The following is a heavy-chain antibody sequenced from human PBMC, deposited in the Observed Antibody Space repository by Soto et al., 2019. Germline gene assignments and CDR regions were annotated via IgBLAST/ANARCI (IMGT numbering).Heavy chain of an antibody. V-gene: IGHV3-21*01. D-gene: IGHD3-3*01. CDR2: ISSSSSYI. CDR1: GFTFSSYS. Sequence: PGGALRLSCAASGFTFSSYSINWVRQAPGKGLEWVSSISSSSSYIYYADSVKGRFTISRDNAKNSLYLQMNSLRAEDTAVYYCARHPAATYYDFWSGYSTGYFDYWGQGTLVTVSS. CDR3: ARHPAATYYDFWSGYSTGYFDY. J-gene: IGHJ4*02.